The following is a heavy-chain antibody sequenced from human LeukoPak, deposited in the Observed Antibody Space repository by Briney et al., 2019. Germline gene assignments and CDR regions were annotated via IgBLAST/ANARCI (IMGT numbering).Heavy chain of an antibody. CDR2: INPNSGGT. CDR3: VSGSYYGRFDY. Sequence: GASVTVSCKASGGTFSSYAISWVRQAPGQGLEWMGWINPNSGGTNYAQKLQGRVTMTTDTSTSTAYMELRSLRSDDTAVYYCVSGSYYGRFDYWGQGTLVTVSS. V-gene: IGHV1-18*01. J-gene: IGHJ4*02. D-gene: IGHD3-10*01. CDR1: GGTFSSYA.